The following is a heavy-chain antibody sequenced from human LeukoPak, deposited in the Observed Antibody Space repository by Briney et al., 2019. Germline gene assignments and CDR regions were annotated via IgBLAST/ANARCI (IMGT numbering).Heavy chain of an antibody. V-gene: IGHV4-4*07. CDR3: ARDSGSYYRARHYYYMDV. Sequence: PSETLSLTCTVSGGSISSYYWSWIRQPAGKGLEWIGRIYTSGSTNYNPSLKSRVTMSVDTSKNQFSLKLSSVTAADTAVYYCARDSGSYYRARHYYYMDVWGKGTTVTVSS. D-gene: IGHD1-26*01. CDR1: GGSISSYY. J-gene: IGHJ6*03. CDR2: IYTSGST.